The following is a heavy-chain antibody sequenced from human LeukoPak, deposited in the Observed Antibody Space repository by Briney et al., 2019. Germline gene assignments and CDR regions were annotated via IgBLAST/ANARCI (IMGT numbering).Heavy chain of an antibody. D-gene: IGHD3-10*01. CDR3: ARALTRDYYGSGLVGFDP. CDR1: GGSISSGGYS. Sequence: SPSETLSLTCAVSGGSISSGGYSWSWIRQPPGKGLEWIGYIYHSGSTYYNPSLKSRVTISVDRSKNQFSLKLSSVTAADTAAYYCARALTRDYYGSGLVGFDPWGQGTLVTVSS. J-gene: IGHJ5*02. V-gene: IGHV4-30-2*01. CDR2: IYHSGST.